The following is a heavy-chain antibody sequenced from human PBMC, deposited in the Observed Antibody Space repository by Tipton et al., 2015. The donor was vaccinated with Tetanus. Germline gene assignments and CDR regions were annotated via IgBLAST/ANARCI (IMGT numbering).Heavy chain of an antibody. V-gene: IGHV1-46*01. CDR3: ARELRSVRVIDY. Sequence: QLVQSGAEVKKPGASVKVSCKASGYIFTSYYIHWVRQAPGQGLEWMGIVNPSAGSTSYAQNFQGRVTMTRDTSTSTVYMELSRLRSEGTAVYYCARELRSVRVIDYRGQGALVTVSS. J-gene: IGHJ4*02. CDR1: GYIFTSYY. CDR2: VNPSAGST. D-gene: IGHD3-10*01.